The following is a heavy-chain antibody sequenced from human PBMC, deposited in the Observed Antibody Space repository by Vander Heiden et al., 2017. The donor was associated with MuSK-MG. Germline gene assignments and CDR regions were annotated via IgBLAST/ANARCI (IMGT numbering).Heavy chain of an antibody. CDR1: GGSISSGRSY. CDR2: IYTSGST. V-gene: IGHV4-61*02. Sequence: QVQLQESGPGLVKPSETLSLTCSVSGGSISSGRSYWSWIRQPAGKGLEGIGRIYTSGSTNYNRSVKSRVTMSGDTANHQFSLKRSSVTAADTAVYYCAGEERSTVSGEYYYYYMDVWGKGPTVNVAS. CDR3: AGEERSTVSGEYYYYYMDV. J-gene: IGHJ6*03. D-gene: IGHD3-3*01.